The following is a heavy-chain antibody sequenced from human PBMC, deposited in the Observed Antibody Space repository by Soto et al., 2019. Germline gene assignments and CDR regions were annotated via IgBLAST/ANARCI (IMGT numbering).Heavy chain of an antibody. CDR1: GFNFSSYW. Sequence: PGGPLILSCAASGFNFSSYWMSWVRQAPGKGLEWVANIKQDGSEKYYVDSVKGRFTISRDNAKNPLYLQMNSLRAEDTAVYYCARETHYGFFDYWGQGTLVTVSS. CDR2: IKQDGSEK. D-gene: IGHD3-16*01. J-gene: IGHJ4*02. V-gene: IGHV3-7*01. CDR3: ARETHYGFFDY.